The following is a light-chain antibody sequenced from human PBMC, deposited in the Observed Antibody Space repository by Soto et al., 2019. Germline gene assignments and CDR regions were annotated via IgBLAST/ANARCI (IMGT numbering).Light chain of an antibody. CDR3: CSYAGPHTRYV. CDR2: DVS. CDR1: TSDVGNYNL. J-gene: IGLJ1*01. Sequence: QSALTQPASVSGSPGQSITISCTGTTSDVGNYNLVSWYQHHPGKAPKLIIYDVSERPSGVSNRFSASKSGNTASLTISGLQVEDEADYYCCSYAGPHTRYVFGTGTKVTVL. V-gene: IGLV2-23*02.